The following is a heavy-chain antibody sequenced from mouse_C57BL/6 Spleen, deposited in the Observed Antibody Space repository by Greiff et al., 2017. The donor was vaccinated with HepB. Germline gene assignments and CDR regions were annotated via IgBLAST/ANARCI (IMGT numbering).Heavy chain of an antibody. V-gene: IGHV2-3*01. J-gene: IGHJ4*01. CDR3: ATYYGSSFTLYYYAMDY. CDR2: IWGDGST. D-gene: IGHD1-1*01. CDR1: GFSLTSYG. Sequence: VKLMESGPGLVAPSQSLSITCTVSGFSLTSYGVSWVRQPPGKGLEWLGVIWGDGSTNYHSALISRLSISKDTSKSQVFLKLNSLQTDDTATYYCATYYGSSFTLYYYAMDYWGQGTSVTVSS.